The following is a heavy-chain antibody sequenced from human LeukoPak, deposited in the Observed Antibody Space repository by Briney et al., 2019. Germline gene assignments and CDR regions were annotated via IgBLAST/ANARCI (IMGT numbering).Heavy chain of an antibody. D-gene: IGHD3-10*01. CDR3: ARIRTPYGSGSYYNFD. CDR1: GFSLSTSGMC. CDR2: IDWDDDK. Sequence: SGPALVKPTQTLTLTCTFSGFSLSTSGMCVSWIRQPPGKALEWLARIDWDDDKYYSTSLKTRLTISKDTSKNQVVLTMTNMDPVDTATYYCARIRTPYGSGSYYNFDSGQGTLVTVSS. V-gene: IGHV2-70*11. J-gene: IGHJ4*02.